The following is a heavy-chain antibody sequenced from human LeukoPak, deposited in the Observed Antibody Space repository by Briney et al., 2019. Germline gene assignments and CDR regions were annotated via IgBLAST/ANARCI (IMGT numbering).Heavy chain of an antibody. Sequence: EASVKVSCKASGYTFTSYAMHWVRQAPGQRLEWMGWINAGNGNTKYSQKFQGRVTITRDTSASTAYMELSSLRSEDTAVYYCARRLGGWFGELLDYWGQGTLVTVSS. CDR1: GYTFTSYA. J-gene: IGHJ4*02. CDR2: INAGNGNT. CDR3: ARRLGGWFGELLDY. D-gene: IGHD3-10*01. V-gene: IGHV1-3*01.